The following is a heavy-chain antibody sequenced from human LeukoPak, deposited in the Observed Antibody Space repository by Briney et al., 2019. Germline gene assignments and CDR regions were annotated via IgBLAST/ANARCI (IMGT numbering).Heavy chain of an antibody. CDR3: ARYSYGYPYYFDY. D-gene: IGHD5-18*01. V-gene: IGHV4-59*08. CDR2: IYYSGST. J-gene: IGHJ4*02. CDR1: GGSISSYY. Sequence: PSETLSLTCTVSGGSISSYYWSWIRQPPGKGLEWIGYIYYSGSTNYNPSLKSRVAISVDTSKNQFSLKLNSVTAAGTAVYYCARYSYGYPYYFDYWGQGTLVTVSS.